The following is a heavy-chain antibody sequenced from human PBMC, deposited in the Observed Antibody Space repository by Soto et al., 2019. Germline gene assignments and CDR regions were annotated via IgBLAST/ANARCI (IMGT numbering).Heavy chain of an antibody. V-gene: IGHV3-30-3*01. J-gene: IGHJ4*02. CDR1: GFTFSSFA. CDR3: ARDLGYSSGWSRFAY. D-gene: IGHD6-19*01. CDR2: ISYDGSNK. Sequence: QVQLVESGGGVVQPGRSLRLSCAASGFTFSSFAMHWVRQAPGKGLEWVAVISYDGSNKYYADSVKGRFTISRDNSQKRRNLQMTSLRAEETAVYYWARDLGYSSGWSRFAYWGQGTLVTVSS.